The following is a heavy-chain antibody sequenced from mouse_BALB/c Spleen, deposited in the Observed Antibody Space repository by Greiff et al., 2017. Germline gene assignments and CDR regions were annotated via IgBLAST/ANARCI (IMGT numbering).Heavy chain of an antibody. CDR2: INPNNGGT. D-gene: IGHD2-1*01. J-gene: IGHJ4*01. V-gene: IGHV1-18*01. Sequence: EVKLMESGPELVKPGASVKIPCKASGYTFTDYNMDWVKQSHGKSLEWIGDINPNNGGTIYNQKFKGKATLTVDKSSSTAYMELRSLTSEDTAVYYCARGGNYPYAMDYWGQGTSVTVSS. CDR3: ARGGNYPYAMDY. CDR1: GYTFTDYN.